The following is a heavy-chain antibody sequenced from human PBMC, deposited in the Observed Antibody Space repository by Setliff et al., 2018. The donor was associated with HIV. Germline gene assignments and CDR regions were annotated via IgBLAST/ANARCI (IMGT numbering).Heavy chain of an antibody. CDR3: ASPNRETSYDLLTPYYYYYYYMDV. Sequence: GASVKVSCKVSGYTLTEVSIHWVRQAPGKGLEWMGYFDPEDGETVHAQKFQGRVTMTEDTSTDTAYMELSGLRSEDTAVYYCASPNRETSYDLLTPYYYYYYYMDVWGKGTTVTVSS. CDR2: FDPEDGET. D-gene: IGHD3-9*01. CDR1: GYTLTEVS. J-gene: IGHJ6*03. V-gene: IGHV1-24*01.